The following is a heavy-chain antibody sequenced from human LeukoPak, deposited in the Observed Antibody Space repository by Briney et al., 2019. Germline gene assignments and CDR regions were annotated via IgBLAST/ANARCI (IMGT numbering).Heavy chain of an antibody. Sequence: GGSLRLSCAASGFTFSSYGMHWVRQAPGKGLEWVAVISYDGSNKYYADSVKGRFTISRDNSKNTLYLQMNSLRAEDTAVYYCAKQLPYSSGWLFDYWGQGTLVTVSS. J-gene: IGHJ4*02. CDR1: GFTFSSYG. CDR3: AKQLPYSSGWLFDY. D-gene: IGHD6-19*01. CDR2: ISYDGSNK. V-gene: IGHV3-30*18.